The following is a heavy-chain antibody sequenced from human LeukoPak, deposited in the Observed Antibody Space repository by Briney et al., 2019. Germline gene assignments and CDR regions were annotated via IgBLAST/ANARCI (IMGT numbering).Heavy chain of an antibody. CDR1: GGSIKSYY. CDR2: IYYSGST. Sequence: SETLSLTCTVSGGSIKSYYWSWIRQPPGKGLEWIGQIYYSGSTNYNPSLKSRATISDDTSLNQFSLRLRSVTAADTAVYYCARGLVNYYGSGSYLGYWGQGTLVTVSS. CDR3: ARGLVNYYGSGSYLGY. V-gene: IGHV4-59*12. J-gene: IGHJ4*02. D-gene: IGHD3-10*01.